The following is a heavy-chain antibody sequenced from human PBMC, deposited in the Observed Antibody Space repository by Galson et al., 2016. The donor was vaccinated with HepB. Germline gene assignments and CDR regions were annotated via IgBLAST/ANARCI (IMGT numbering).Heavy chain of an antibody. V-gene: IGHV3-23*01. D-gene: IGHD6-19*01. J-gene: IGHJ5*02. Sequence: SLRLSCAASGFTFSSYAMSWVRQAPGKGLEWVSTISGSGATPYVADSVKGRFTMSRDNSKKTLYLQMNSLRVEDTAIYYCAKGGQWLLRGPGWFGPWGQGTLVSVSS. CDR1: GFTFSSYA. CDR3: AKGGQWLLRGPGWFGP. CDR2: ISGSGATP.